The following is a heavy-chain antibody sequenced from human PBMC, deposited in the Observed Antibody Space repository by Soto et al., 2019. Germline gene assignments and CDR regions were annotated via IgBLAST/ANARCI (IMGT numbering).Heavy chain of an antibody. CDR1: GFTFSSYL. J-gene: IGHJ4*02. Sequence: GGSLRLSCAASGFTFSSYLMSWVGQSPGKGLEWVANIKQDGSEKYYVDSVKGRFTISRDNAKNSLYLQMNSLRAEDTAVYYCARVLYYYDSSGYFDYWGQGTLVTVSS. CDR3: ARVLYYYDSSGYFDY. D-gene: IGHD3-22*01. V-gene: IGHV3-7*04. CDR2: IKQDGSEK.